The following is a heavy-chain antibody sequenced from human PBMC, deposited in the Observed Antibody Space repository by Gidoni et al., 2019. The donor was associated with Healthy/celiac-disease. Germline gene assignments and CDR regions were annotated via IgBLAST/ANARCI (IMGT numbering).Heavy chain of an antibody. Sequence: QVQLVQSGAEGRKRGSAVKVSCKASGGTFSSYAISWVRQAPGQGLEWMGWLITIFGTANYAQKFQGRVTITADKSTSTAYLGLSSLRSVDTAVYYCARVRGWYLLSWFDPWGQGTLVTVSS. CDR2: LITIFGTA. CDR3: ARVRGWYLLSWFDP. J-gene: IGHJ5*02. CDR1: GGTFSSYA. V-gene: IGHV1-69*06. D-gene: IGHD6-19*01.